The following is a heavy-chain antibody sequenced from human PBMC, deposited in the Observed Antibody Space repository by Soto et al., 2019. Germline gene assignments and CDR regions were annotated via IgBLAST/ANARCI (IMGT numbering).Heavy chain of an antibody. CDR3: EVAGAARGYYYYGMDV. J-gene: IGHJ6*02. CDR2: IIPIFGTA. Sequence: QVQLVQSGAEVKKPGSSVKVSCKASGGTFSSYAISWVRQAPGQALEWMGGIIPIFGTASYAQKFQGRVTITADESTSTAYMELSSLRSEDTAVYYCEVAGAARGYYYYGMDVWGQGTTVTVSS. CDR1: GGTFSSYA. D-gene: IGHD6-6*01. V-gene: IGHV1-69*01.